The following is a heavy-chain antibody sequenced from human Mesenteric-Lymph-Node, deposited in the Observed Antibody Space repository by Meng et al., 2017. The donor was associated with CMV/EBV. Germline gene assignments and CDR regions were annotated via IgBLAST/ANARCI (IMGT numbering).Heavy chain of an antibody. CDR3: ARDLRGTTNNYYDSSGDNDI. V-gene: IGHV3-30*02. CDR2: IPYDGSNQ. CDR1: GFTFSSFA. J-gene: IGHJ3*02. D-gene: IGHD3-22*01. Sequence: GESLKISCVTSGFTFSSFAMHWVRQAPGKGLEWLAFIPYDGSNQYYADSVKGRFTISRDNSKNALYLQMNNLRPEDTAVYYCARDLRGTTNNYYDSSGDNDIWGQGTMVTVSS.